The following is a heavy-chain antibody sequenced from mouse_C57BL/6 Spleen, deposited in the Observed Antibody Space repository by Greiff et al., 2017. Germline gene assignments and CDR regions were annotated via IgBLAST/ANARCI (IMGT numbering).Heavy chain of an antibody. V-gene: IGHV1-82*01. CDR1: GYAFSSSW. Sequence: QVQLKESGPELVKPGASVKISCKASGYAFSSSWMNWVKQRPGKGLEWIGRIYPGDGDTNYNGKFKGKATLTADKSSSTAYRQLSSLTSEDSAVYFCARTDYGTLYAMDYWGQGTSITVSS. CDR3: ARTDYGTLYAMDY. J-gene: IGHJ4*01. D-gene: IGHD1-1*01. CDR2: IYPGDGDT.